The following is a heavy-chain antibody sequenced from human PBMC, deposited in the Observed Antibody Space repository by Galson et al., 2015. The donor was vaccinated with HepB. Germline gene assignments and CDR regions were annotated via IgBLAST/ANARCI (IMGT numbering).Heavy chain of an antibody. V-gene: IGHV3-23*01. J-gene: IGHJ4*02. Sequence: SLRLSCAASGFTFSSYAMSWVRQAPGKGLEWVSAISGSGGSTYYADSVKGRFTISRDNSKNTLYLQMNSLRAEDTAVYYCTRDPRHGSGSRWGQGTLVTVSS. CDR1: GFTFSSYA. CDR3: TRDPRHGSGSR. D-gene: IGHD3-10*01. CDR2: ISGSGGST.